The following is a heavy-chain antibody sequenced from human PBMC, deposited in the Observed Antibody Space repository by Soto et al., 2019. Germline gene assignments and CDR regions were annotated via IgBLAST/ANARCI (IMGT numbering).Heavy chain of an antibody. CDR1: GYSFTSHW. J-gene: IGHJ4*02. CDR2: IYPGDSDT. Sequence: PGESLKISCKGSGYSFTSHWIGWLRQMPGKGLEWMGIIYPGDSDTRYSPSFQGQVTISADKSISTAYLQWRSLKASDTAMYYCARLPPTTSDSSGYYLFDYWGQGTLVTVSS. D-gene: IGHD3-22*01. V-gene: IGHV5-51*01. CDR3: ARLPPTTSDSSGYYLFDY.